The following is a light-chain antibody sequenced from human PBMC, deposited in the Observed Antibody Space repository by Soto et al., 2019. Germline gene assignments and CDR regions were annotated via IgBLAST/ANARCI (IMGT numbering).Light chain of an antibody. CDR2: DAS. V-gene: IGKV3-11*01. CDR3: QQART. Sequence: EIVLTQSPATLSLSPGERATISCRASQSVSSYLAWYQQKPGQAPRLLIYDASNRATGIPARFSGSGSGTDFTLTISSLEPEDSAVYYCQQARTFGQGTKVEIK. CDR1: QSVSSY. J-gene: IGKJ1*01.